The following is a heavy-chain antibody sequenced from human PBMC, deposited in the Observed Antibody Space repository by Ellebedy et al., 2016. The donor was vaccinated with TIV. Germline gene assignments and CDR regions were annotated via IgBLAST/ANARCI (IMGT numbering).Heavy chain of an antibody. Sequence: MPSETLSLTCAVSGGSITGYYWTWIRQPPGKGLEWIGYVHYTGTTDYSPSLRSRVTMSVDTSKNQLSLKLTSATAADTAVYYCTRVCSVCRGSFDYWGQGALVTVSS. D-gene: IGHD1-26*01. V-gene: IGHV4-59*01. CDR2: VHYTGTT. CDR3: TRVCSVCRGSFDY. CDR1: GGSITGYY. J-gene: IGHJ4*02.